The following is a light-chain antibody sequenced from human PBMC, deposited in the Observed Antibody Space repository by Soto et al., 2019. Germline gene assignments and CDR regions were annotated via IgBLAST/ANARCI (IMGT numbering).Light chain of an antibody. V-gene: IGKV1-9*01. J-gene: IGKJ5*01. CDR3: QQLNSFPNT. Sequence: DIQLTQAPSFLSASAGDRVSITCRASQAISSYLAWYQQKPGRAPKLLIYAASTLQSGVPSRFSGSGSGTEFTLTITSLQPEDFATYYCQQLNSFPNTFGQGTRLEIK. CDR2: AAS. CDR1: QAISSY.